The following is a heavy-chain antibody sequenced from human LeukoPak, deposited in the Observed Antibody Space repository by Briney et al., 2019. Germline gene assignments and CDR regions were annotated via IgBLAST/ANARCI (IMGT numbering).Heavy chain of an antibody. CDR2: IKHDGGDK. CDR1: GFTFSNYW. D-gene: IGHD3-9*01. J-gene: IGHJ4*02. V-gene: IGHV3-7*03. Sequence: HPGGSLRLSCAASGFTFSNYWMSWVRQAPGKGLEWVANIKHDGGDKHYVDSVKGRFTIARDSAKNSLNLQMNSLRTEDTAVYYCARGGNYDILTGYIFDYWGQGTLVTASS. CDR3: ARGGNYDILTGYIFDY.